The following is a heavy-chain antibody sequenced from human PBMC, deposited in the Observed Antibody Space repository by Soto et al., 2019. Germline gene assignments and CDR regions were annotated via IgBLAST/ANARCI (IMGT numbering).Heavy chain of an antibody. CDR3: ATPYCSSTSCYLPGYYYYYYYMDV. V-gene: IGHV3-23*01. CDR2: ISGSGGST. D-gene: IGHD2-2*01. CDR1: GFTFSSYA. Sequence: GGSLRLSCAASGFTFSSYAMSWVRQAPGKGLEWVSAISGSGGSTYYADSVKGRVTISRDNSKNTLYLQMNSLRAEDTAVYYCATPYCSSTSCYLPGYYYYYYYMDVWGKGTTVTVSS. J-gene: IGHJ6*03.